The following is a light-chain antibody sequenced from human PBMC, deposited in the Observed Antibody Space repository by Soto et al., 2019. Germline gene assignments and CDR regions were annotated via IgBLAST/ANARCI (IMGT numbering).Light chain of an antibody. J-gene: IGLJ1*01. CDR2: EVS. CDR1: SSDVGGYDY. Sequence: QSVLTQPASVSGSPGQSITISCTGTSSDVGGYDYVAWYQLHPGKAPKLMLFEVSNRPSGVSYRFSGSKSGNTASLTISGLQAEDEPDYFCSSYSISTAYLFGTGTKVTVL. V-gene: IGLV2-14*01. CDR3: SSYSISTAYL.